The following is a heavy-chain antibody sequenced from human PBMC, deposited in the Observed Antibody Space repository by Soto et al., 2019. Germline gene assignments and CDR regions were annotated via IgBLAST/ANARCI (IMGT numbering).Heavy chain of an antibody. CDR3: AKDRGSGSYAAKYYYYGMDV. J-gene: IGHJ6*02. Sequence: GGSLRLSCAASGFTFDDYAMHWVRQAPGKGLEWVSGINWNSGSIGYADSVKGRFTISRDNAKTSLYLQMNSLRAEDTALYYCAKDRGSGSYAAKYYYYGMDVWGQGTTVTVSS. CDR2: INWNSGSI. D-gene: IGHD3-10*01. CDR1: GFTFDDYA. V-gene: IGHV3-9*01.